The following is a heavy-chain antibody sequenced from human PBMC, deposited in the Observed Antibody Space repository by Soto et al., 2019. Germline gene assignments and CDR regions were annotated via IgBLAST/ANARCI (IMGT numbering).Heavy chain of an antibody. V-gene: IGHV1-2*04. J-gene: IGHJ6*03. CDR3: AIESGGATATLDYYYFYMDV. Sequence: QVQLVQSGAEVKEPGASVTVSCRASGDRFTDYYMHWVRQAPGQGLEWMGWINPNSGITKYAQKFQGWVTMTRDTSIRTVYMQLSRLRFDDTAIYYCAIESGGATATLDYYYFYMDVWGTGTTVTVSS. CDR1: GDRFTDYY. CDR2: INPNSGIT. D-gene: IGHD5-12*01.